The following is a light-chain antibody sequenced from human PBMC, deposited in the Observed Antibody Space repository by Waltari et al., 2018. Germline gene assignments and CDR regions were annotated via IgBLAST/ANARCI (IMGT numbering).Light chain of an antibody. V-gene: IGLV1-47*01. CDR3: AAWDDSLSGWV. Sequence: QSVLTQPPSASGTPGQRVTISCSDSSSNTGSNSVYCYQQLPGTAPKLLLYRNNQRPSGVPDRFSGSKSGTSASLAISGLRSEDEADYYCAAWDDSLSGWVFGGGTKLTVL. CDR1: SSNTGSNS. CDR2: RNN. J-gene: IGLJ3*02.